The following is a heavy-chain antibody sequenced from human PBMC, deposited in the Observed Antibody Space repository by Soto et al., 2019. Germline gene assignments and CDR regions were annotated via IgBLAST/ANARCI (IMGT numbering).Heavy chain of an antibody. D-gene: IGHD3-3*01. CDR1: GFTFSSYA. V-gene: IGHV3-15*01. CDR3: TTSDFWSGYYTARTNIFDY. J-gene: IGHJ4*02. CDR2: IKSKTDGGTT. Sequence: GGSLRLSCAASGFTFSSYAMSWVRQAPGKGLEWVGRIKSKTDGGTTDYAAPVKGRFTISRDDSKNTLYLQMNSLKTEDTAVYYCTTSDFWSGYYTARTNIFDYWGQGTLVTVSS.